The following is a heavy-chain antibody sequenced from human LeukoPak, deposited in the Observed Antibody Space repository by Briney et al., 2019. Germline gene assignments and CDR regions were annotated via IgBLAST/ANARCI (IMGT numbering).Heavy chain of an antibody. CDR3: ARGGVYGDLRYFVY. J-gene: IGHJ4*02. V-gene: IGHV4-59*01. D-gene: IGHD4-17*01. CDR1: GGSINNYY. Sequence: SETLSLTCTVSGGSINNYYWSWIRQPPGKGLEWIGYIYYRGSTNYNPSLKSRVTFSVDTSKNQSSLKLSSVTAADTAVYYCARGGVYGDLRYFVYWGQGTLVTVSS. CDR2: IYYRGST.